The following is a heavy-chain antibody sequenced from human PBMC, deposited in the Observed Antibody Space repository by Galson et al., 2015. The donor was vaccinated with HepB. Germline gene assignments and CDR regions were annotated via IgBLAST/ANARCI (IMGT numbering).Heavy chain of an antibody. D-gene: IGHD4-17*01. CDR1: GFIFSSSA. V-gene: IGHV3-23*01. CDR2: IGGSGITT. J-gene: IGHJ3*02. CDR3: ARPQWATVIAFDI. Sequence: SLRLSCAASGFIFSSSAMRWVRQAPGKGLEWVSGIGGSGITTYYADSVKGRFTISRDNSKNTLYPQMNSLRAEATDVDYWARPQWATVIAFDIWGQGTMATVSS.